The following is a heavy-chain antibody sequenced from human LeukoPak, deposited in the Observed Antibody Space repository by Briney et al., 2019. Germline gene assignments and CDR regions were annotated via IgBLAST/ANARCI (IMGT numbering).Heavy chain of an antibody. CDR3: ARDYSSSGSFFGYYYGMDV. CDR2: ISSSGTTI. D-gene: IGHD1-26*01. CDR1: GFTFSSHD. Sequence: PGGSLRLSCAASGFTFSSHDMNWVRQAPGKGLEWVSYISSSGTTIYYADSVKGRFTISRDNAKNSLYLQMNSLRAEDTAVYYCARDYSSSGSFFGYYYGMDVWGQGTTVTVSS. J-gene: IGHJ6*02. V-gene: IGHV3-48*03.